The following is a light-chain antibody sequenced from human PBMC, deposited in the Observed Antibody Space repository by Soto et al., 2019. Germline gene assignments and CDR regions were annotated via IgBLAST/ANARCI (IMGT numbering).Light chain of an antibody. J-gene: IGKJ2*01. Sequence: ISMTQSPPPLSVSPGGRVTLSCEASETISADLAWYHHRPGQAPRLLIYAASTRAPGVPARFSGSGSGTDFTLAIANLQPEDFGLYYCQHYHNFPRTFGQGTKLEIK. CDR1: ETISAD. CDR2: AAS. V-gene: IGKV3-15*01. CDR3: QHYHNFPRT.